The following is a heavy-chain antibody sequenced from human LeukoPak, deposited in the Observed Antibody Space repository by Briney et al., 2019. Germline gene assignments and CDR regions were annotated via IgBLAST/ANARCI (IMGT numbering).Heavy chain of an antibody. CDR1: VYTFTIYD. D-gene: IGHD3-22*01. J-gene: IGHJ4*02. V-gene: IGHV1-8*01. CDR2: MNPNSGNT. CDR3: TAHRDLRDSSGYYVEDR. Sequence: ASVKVSSKASVYTFTIYDINWVRQAPGQGLEWMGWMNPNSGNTGYAQKFQGRVTMTRNTSISTAYMELSSLRSEDTAVYYCTAHRDLRDSSGYYVEDRWGQGTLVTVSS.